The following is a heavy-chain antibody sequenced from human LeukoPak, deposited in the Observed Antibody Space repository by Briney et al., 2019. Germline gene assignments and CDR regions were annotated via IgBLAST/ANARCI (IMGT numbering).Heavy chain of an antibody. J-gene: IGHJ4*02. CDR2: ISGSGGST. CDR3: AKAGDATMFGVFNSN. CDR1: GFTFSSYA. Sequence: GGSLRLSCAASGFTFSSYAMSWVRQAPGKGLEWVSAISGSGGSTFYADSVRGRFTISRDNSKNTLFLQMNSLRAEDTAVYYCAKAGDATMFGVFNSNWGQGTLVTVSS. V-gene: IGHV3-23*01. D-gene: IGHD3-3*01.